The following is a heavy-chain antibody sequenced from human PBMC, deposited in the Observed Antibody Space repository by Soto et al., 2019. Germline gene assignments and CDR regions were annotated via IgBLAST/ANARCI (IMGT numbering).Heavy chain of an antibody. Sequence: PSETLSLTCDVSDESVTSPGNYWNWIRQRPDTGLEWIGYISSGGSPFYNPSLKSRVSISLDTSKNVISLTLRSVTAADTALYCCTLNHCAGGGCYDRDYWGRGTRVTVSS. CDR1: DESVTSPGNY. V-gene: IGHV4-31*11. J-gene: IGHJ1*01. CDR3: TLNHCAGGGCYDRDY. CDR2: ISSGGSP. D-gene: IGHD2-21*01.